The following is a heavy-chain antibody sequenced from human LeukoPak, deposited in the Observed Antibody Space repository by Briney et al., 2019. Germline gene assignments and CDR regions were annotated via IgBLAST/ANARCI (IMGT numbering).Heavy chain of an antibody. D-gene: IGHD3-10*01. CDR1: GFTFSSFA. CDR2: ISGSGGST. V-gene: IGHV3-23*01. Sequence: GGSLRLSCAASGFTFSSFAMSWVRQAPGKGLEWISAISGSGGSTYYADSVKGRFTISRDNSKNTLYLQMNSLRAEDTAVYYCANRVTMVRGVIDYWGQGTLVTVSS. J-gene: IGHJ4*02. CDR3: ANRVTMVRGVIDY.